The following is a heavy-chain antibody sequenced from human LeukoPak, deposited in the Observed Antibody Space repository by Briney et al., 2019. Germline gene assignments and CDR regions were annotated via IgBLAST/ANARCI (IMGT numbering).Heavy chain of an antibody. D-gene: IGHD3-9*01. J-gene: IGHJ6*04. CDR1: GFTFSSYE. Sequence: GGSLRLSCAASGFTFSSYEMNWVRQAPGKGLEWVSSISSSGSYIYYADSVKGRFTISRDNAKNSLYLQMNSLRAEDTAVYYCARHILTGHPGDVWGKGTTVTISS. CDR3: ARHILTGHPGDV. CDR2: ISSSGSYI. V-gene: IGHV3-21*01.